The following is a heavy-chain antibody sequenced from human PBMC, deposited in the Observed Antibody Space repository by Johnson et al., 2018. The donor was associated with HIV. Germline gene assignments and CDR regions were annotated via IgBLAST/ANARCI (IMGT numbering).Heavy chain of an antibody. D-gene: IGHD6-19*01. CDR2: IKQDGSEK. Sequence: VQLVESGGGLVQPGGSLRLSCAASGFTFSRYWMSWVRQAPGKGLEWVANIKQDGSEKYYVDSVKGRFTISRDNAKNSLYLQMNSLRAEDTAVYYCTGGWYNLSAFDIGGQGTMVTVSS. CDR1: GFTFSRYW. V-gene: IGHV3-7*01. CDR3: TGGWYNLSAFDI. J-gene: IGHJ3*02.